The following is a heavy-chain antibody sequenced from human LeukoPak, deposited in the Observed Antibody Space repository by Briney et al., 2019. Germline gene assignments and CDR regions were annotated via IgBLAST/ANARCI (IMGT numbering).Heavy chain of an antibody. Sequence: PGGSLRLSCAASGFTFSSYDMHWVRQATGKGLEWVSAIGTAGDTYYPGSVKGRFTISRENAKNSLYLQMNSLRAGDTAVYYCARALRFLGRYYYGMDVWGQGTTVTVSS. CDR2: IGTAGDT. CDR1: GFTFSSYD. V-gene: IGHV3-13*01. J-gene: IGHJ6*02. CDR3: ARALRFLGRYYYGMDV. D-gene: IGHD3-3*01.